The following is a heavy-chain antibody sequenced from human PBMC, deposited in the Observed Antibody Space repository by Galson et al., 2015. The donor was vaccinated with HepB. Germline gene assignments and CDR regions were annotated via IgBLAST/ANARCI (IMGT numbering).Heavy chain of an antibody. V-gene: IGHV3-11*06. Sequence: SLRLSCAASGFTFSDYYMSWIRQAPGKGLEWVSYISSSSSYTNYADSVKGRFTISRDNAKNSLYLQMNSLRAEDTAVYYCARPYSYGYEMDFWGQGTLVTVSS. CDR2: ISSSSSYT. CDR3: ARPYSYGYEMDF. J-gene: IGHJ4*02. D-gene: IGHD5-18*01. CDR1: GFTFSDYY.